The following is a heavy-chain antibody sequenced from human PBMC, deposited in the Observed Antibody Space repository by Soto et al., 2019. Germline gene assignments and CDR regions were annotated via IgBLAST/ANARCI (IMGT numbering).Heavy chain of an antibody. Sequence: PGGSLRLSCAASGFSFSTYGMHWVRQAPGKGLEWVSGIRGSGGITQYADSVKGRFTISRDNSKNTLYLQMNSLRAEDTAVYFCAKDLWELSYYFDYWGQGSLVTVSS. V-gene: IGHV3-23*01. J-gene: IGHJ4*02. CDR3: AKDLWELSYYFDY. CDR2: IRGSGGIT. CDR1: GFSFSTYG. D-gene: IGHD1-26*01.